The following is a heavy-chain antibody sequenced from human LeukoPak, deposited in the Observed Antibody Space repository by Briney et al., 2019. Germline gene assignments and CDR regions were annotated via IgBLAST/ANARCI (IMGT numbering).Heavy chain of an antibody. CDR1: GGSISSYY. CDR2: IYYSGST. CDR3: ARTPVAAAGPYYYYYGMDV. Sequence: SETLSLTCTVSGGSISSYYWSWIRQPPGKGLEWIGYIYYSGSTYYNPSLKSRVTISVGTSKNQFSLKLSSVTAADTAVYYCARTPVAAAGPYYYYYGMDVWGQGTTVTVSS. J-gene: IGHJ6*02. D-gene: IGHD6-13*01. V-gene: IGHV4-59*01.